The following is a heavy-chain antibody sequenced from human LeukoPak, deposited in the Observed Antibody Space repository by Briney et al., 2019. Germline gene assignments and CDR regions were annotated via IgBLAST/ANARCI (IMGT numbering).Heavy chain of an antibody. D-gene: IGHD1-26*01. CDR2: IKSDGSST. CDR3: GKGGATLFDY. CDR1: GFTFSSYW. Sequence: PGGSVRLSCAASGFTFSSYWMHWVRQAPGKGLVWVSRIKSDGSSTSYADSVKGRFTISRDNAKNTLHLQMNSLRAEDTAVYYCGKGGATLFDYWGQGTLVTVSS. V-gene: IGHV3-74*01. J-gene: IGHJ4*02.